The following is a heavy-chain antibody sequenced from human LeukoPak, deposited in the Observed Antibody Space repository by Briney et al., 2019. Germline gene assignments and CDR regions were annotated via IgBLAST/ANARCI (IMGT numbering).Heavy chain of an antibody. J-gene: IGHJ4*02. CDR2: ISSSSSYI. V-gene: IGHV3-21*01. Sequence: GGSLRLSCAASGFTFSSYSMNWVRQAPGKGLEWVSSISSSSSYIYYADSVKGRFTISRDNAKNSLYLQMNSLRAEDTAVYYCARAEYGGYASYFDYWGQGTLVTVSS. CDR1: GFTFSSYS. CDR3: ARAEYGGYASYFDY. D-gene: IGHD5-12*01.